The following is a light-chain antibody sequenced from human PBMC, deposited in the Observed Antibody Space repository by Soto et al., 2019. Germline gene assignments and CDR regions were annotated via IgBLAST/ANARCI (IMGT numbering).Light chain of an antibody. CDR3: QQYGSSRT. CDR1: QSISSSY. J-gene: IGKJ1*01. Sequence: LPQSPGTLSLSPGERATLSCRASQSISSSYLAWYQQKPGQAPRLLVYGASSRATGIPDRFSGSGSGTDFTLTSNRLEPEDLAVYYCQQYGSSRTFGQGTKVDIK. V-gene: IGKV3-20*01. CDR2: GAS.